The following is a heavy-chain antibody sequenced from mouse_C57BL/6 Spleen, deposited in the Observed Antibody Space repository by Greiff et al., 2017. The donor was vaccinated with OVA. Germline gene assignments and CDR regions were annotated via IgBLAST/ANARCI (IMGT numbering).Heavy chain of an antibody. D-gene: IGHD2-12*01. J-gene: IGHJ4*01. Sequence: VQRVESGPGLVQPSQSLSITCTVSGFSLTSYGVHWVRQSPGKGLEWLGVIWRGGSTDYNAAFMSRLSITKDNSKSQVFFKMNSLQADDTAIYYCAKGPPYSGYAMDYWGQGTSVTVSS. CDR1: GFSLTSYG. CDR2: IWRGGST. V-gene: IGHV2-5*01. CDR3: AKGPPYSGYAMDY.